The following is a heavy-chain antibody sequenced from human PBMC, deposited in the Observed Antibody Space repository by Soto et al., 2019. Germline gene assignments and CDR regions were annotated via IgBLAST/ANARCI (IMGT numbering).Heavy chain of an antibody. V-gene: IGHV3-23*01. CDR2: VSRRGVNT. D-gene: IGHD6-13*01. CDR3: AKLSSSINDLAEPGPDY. Sequence: GGALRLSCVVADFSFSSFALSWVRLAPGKGLEWVAAVSRRGVNTYYADSVKGRFTISRENAKKTLYLQMNSLRAEDTAVYYFAKLSSSINDLAEPGPDYWGQGTLVTPSS. J-gene: IGHJ4*02. CDR1: DFSFSSFA.